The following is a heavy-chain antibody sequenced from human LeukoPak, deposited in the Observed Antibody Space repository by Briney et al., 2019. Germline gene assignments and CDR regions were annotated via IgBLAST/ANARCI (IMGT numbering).Heavy chain of an antibody. J-gene: IGHJ5*02. CDR2: IYYSGST. CDR1: GGSISSSSYY. Sequence: PSETLSLTCTVSGGSISSSSYYWGWIRQPPGKGLEWIGSIYYSGSTYYNPSLKSRVTISVDTSKNQFSLKLSSVTAADTAVYYCASRTTGTTPVDPWGQGTLVTVSS. D-gene: IGHD1-1*01. CDR3: ASRTTGTTPVDP. V-gene: IGHV4-39*01.